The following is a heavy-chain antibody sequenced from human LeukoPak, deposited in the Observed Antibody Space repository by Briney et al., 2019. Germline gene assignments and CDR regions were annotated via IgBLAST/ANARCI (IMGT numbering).Heavy chain of an antibody. CDR2: INPNSGNT. Sequence: EASVKVSCKASGYTFTGYYMHWVRQAPGQGLEWMGWINPNSGNTGYAQKFQGRVTMTRNTSISTAYMELSSLRSEDTAVYYCARGHFYQSYYYDSSGDTPGAFDIWGQGTMVTVSS. V-gene: IGHV1-8*02. CDR3: ARGHFYQSYYYDSSGDTPGAFDI. CDR1: GYTFTGYY. J-gene: IGHJ3*02. D-gene: IGHD3-22*01.